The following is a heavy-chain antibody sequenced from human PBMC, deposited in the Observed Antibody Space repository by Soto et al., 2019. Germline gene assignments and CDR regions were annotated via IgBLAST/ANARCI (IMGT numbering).Heavy chain of an antibody. D-gene: IGHD5-18*01. V-gene: IGHV3-21*01. CDR3: ARAQYSYGYDSLCYDY. Sequence: GGSLRLSCAASGFTFSSYSMNWVRQAPGKGLEWVSSISSSSSYIYYADSVKGRFTISRDNAKNSLYLQMNSLRAEDTAVYYCARAQYSYGYDSLCYDYWGQGTLVTVSS. CDR2: ISSSSSYI. CDR1: GFTFSSYS. J-gene: IGHJ4*02.